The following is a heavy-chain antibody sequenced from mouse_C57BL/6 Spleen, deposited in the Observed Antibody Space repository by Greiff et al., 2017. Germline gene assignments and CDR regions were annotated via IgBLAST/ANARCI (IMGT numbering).Heavy chain of an antibody. CDR3: ARESGGYGSSYGYFDV. CDR1: GYTFTSYW. CDR2: IYPGSGST. D-gene: IGHD1-1*01. J-gene: IGHJ1*03. Sequence: QVQLQQSGAELVKPGASVKMSCKASGYTFTSYWITWVKQRPGQGLEWIGDIYPGSGSTNYNEKFKSKATLTVDTSSSTAYMQLSSLTSEDSAVYYCARESGGYGSSYGYFDVWGTGTTVTVSS. V-gene: IGHV1-55*01.